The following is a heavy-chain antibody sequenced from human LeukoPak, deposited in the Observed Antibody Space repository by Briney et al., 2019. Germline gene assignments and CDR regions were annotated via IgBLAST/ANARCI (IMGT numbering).Heavy chain of an antibody. V-gene: IGHV3-9*01. J-gene: IGHJ3*02. CDR1: GFTFDDYA. Sequence: GGSLRLSCAASGFTFDDYAMHWVRQAPGKGLEWVSGISWNSGSIGYADSVKDRFTISRDNAKNSLYLQMNSLRAEDTALYYCARTYYYESSGYYSGAFDIWGQGTMVTVSS. CDR3: ARTYYYESSGYYSGAFDI. D-gene: IGHD3-22*01. CDR2: ISWNSGSI.